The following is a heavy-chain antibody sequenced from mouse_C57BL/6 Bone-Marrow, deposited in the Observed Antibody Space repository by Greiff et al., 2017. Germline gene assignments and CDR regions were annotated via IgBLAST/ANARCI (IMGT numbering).Heavy chain of an antibody. CDR3: SILYYGSSYFDY. J-gene: IGHJ2*01. V-gene: IGHV1-7*01. Sequence: QVQLQQSGAELAKPGASVKLSCKASGYTFTSYWMHWVKQRPGQGLEWIGYINPSSGYTKYNQKFKDKATLTADKSSSTAYMQLSSLTYEDSAVYYCSILYYGSSYFDYWGQGTTLTVSS. CDR1: GYTFTSYW. CDR2: INPSSGYT. D-gene: IGHD1-1*01.